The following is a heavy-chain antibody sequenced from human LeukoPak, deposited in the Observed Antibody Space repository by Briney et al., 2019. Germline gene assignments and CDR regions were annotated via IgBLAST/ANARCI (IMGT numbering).Heavy chain of an antibody. CDR1: GFTFRSYE. Sequence: GGSLRLSCEDSGFTFRSYEMNWVRQAPGQGLEWIAYLSSSGSAFSYADSVKGRFTIARDNAKNSVYLEMNSLRADDTAVYYCARSARLMKGVVEVTALDDWGQGTLVTVSS. D-gene: IGHD3-3*01. J-gene: IGHJ4*02. CDR2: LSSSGSAF. V-gene: IGHV3-48*03. CDR3: ARSARLMKGVVEVTALDD.